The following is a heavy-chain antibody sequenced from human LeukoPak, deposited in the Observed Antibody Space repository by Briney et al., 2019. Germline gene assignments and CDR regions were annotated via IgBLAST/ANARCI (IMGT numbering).Heavy chain of an antibody. CDR3: LAYYYDSSGSHFDY. CDR1: GHSFTNYW. D-gene: IGHD3-22*01. Sequence: GESLKISCKGSGHSFTNYWIGWVRQMPGKGLEWMGIIYTRDSDTKYSPSFQGQVTISADKSISTAYLQWSSLKASDTAMYYCLAYYYDSSGSHFDYWGQGTLVTVSS. J-gene: IGHJ4*02. CDR2: IYTRDSDT. V-gene: IGHV5-51*01.